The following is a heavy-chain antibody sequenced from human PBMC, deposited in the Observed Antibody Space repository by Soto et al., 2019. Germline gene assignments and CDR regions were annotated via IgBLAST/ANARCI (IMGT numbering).Heavy chain of an antibody. CDR3: AREVVGATTGSFDY. J-gene: IGHJ4*02. Sequence: HPGESLRLSCAASGFTFSSYAMQWVPPAPGKGLEWVAVRSYDGSNKYYADSVKGRFTISRDNSKNTLYLQMNSLRAEDTAVYYCAREVVGATTGSFDYWGQGTLVTVSS. CDR1: GFTFSSYA. D-gene: IGHD1-26*01. V-gene: IGHV3-30-3*01. CDR2: RSYDGSNK.